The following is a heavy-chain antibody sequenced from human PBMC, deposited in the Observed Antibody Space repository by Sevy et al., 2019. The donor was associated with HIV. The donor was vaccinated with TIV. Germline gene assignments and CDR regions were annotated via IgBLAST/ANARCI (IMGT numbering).Heavy chain of an antibody. D-gene: IGHD4-17*01. CDR2: ISSSSSTI. J-gene: IGHJ6*03. Sequence: GGSLRLSCAASGFTFSSYSMNWVRQAPGKGLELVSYISSSSSTIYYADSVKGRFTISRDNAKNSLYLQMNSLRDEDTAVYYCARGHDYGDYGGYYYYYMDVWGKGTTVTVSS. CDR3: ARGHDYGDYGGYYYYYMDV. V-gene: IGHV3-48*02. CDR1: GFTFSSYS.